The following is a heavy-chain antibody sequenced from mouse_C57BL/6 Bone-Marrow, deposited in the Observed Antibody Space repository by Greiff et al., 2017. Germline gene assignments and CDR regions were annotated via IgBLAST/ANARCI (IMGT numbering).Heavy chain of an antibody. V-gene: IGHV5-4*03. CDR3: ARGDYYCSTYYAMDY. CDR2: ISDGGSCT. D-gene: IGHD1-1*01. CDR1: GFTFSSYA. Sequence: EVKLVESGGGLVKPGGSLKLSCAASGFTFSSYAMYWVRQTPEKRLEWVATISDGGSCTYYPDNVKGRYTISRDNAKNNLYLQMSHLKSEDTAMYYCARGDYYCSTYYAMDYWGQGTSVTVAS. J-gene: IGHJ4*01.